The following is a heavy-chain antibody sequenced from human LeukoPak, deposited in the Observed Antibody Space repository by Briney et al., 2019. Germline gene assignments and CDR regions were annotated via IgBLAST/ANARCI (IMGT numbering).Heavy chain of an antibody. Sequence: PSETLSLTCTVSGGSISSYYWSWIRQPPGKGLEWLGYIYYSGSTYYNPSLKSRVTISVDTSKNQFSLKLSSVTAADTAVYYCARADYGVFYYFDYWGQGTLVTVSS. D-gene: IGHD4-17*01. CDR3: ARADYGVFYYFDY. CDR1: GGSISSYY. CDR2: IYYSGST. J-gene: IGHJ4*02. V-gene: IGHV4-30-4*01.